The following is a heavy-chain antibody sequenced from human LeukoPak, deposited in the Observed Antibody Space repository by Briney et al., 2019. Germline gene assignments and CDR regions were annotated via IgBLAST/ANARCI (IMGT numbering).Heavy chain of an antibody. V-gene: IGHV3-66*01. J-gene: IGHJ4*02. CDR1: GFTVSSNY. CDR2: IYSGGST. CDR3: ARGQGWYYGSGSTVDDY. D-gene: IGHD3-10*01. Sequence: GGSLRLSCAASGFTVSSNYMSWVRQAPGKGLEWVSVIYSGGSTYYADSVKGRFTISRDNSKNTLYLQMNSLRAEDTAVYYCARGQGWYYGSGSTVDDYWGQGTLVTVSS.